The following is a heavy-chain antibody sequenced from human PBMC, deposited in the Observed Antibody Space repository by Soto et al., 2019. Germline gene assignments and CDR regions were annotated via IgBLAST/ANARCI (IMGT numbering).Heavy chain of an antibody. J-gene: IGHJ4*02. Sequence: SSVKVSCKASGGTFSSYAISWVRQAPGQGLEWMGGIIPIFGTANYAQKFQGRVTITADESTSTAYMELSSLRSEDTAVYYCAREGGSYLYFDYWGQGTLVTVSS. V-gene: IGHV1-69*13. D-gene: IGHD1-26*01. CDR3: AREGGSYLYFDY. CDR1: GGTFSSYA. CDR2: IIPIFGTA.